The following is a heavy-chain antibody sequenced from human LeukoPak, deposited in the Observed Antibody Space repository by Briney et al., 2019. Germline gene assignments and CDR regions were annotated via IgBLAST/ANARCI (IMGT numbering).Heavy chain of an antibody. D-gene: IGHD3-16*01. CDR2: INHSGST. Sequence: PSETLSLTCTVSGGSISSYYWSWIRQPPGKGLEWIGEINHSGSTNYNPSLKSRVTISVDTSKNQFSLKLSSVTAADTAVYYCQTRGGDNWFDPWGQGTLVTVSS. V-gene: IGHV4-34*01. CDR3: QTRGGDNWFDP. J-gene: IGHJ5*02. CDR1: GGSISSYY.